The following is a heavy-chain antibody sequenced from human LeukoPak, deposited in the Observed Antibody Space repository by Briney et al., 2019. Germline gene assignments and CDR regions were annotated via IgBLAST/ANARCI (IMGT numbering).Heavy chain of an antibody. Sequence: GASVKVSCKASGYTFTGYYMHWVRQAPGQGLEWMGWINPNSGGTNYAQKFQGRVTMTRNTSISTAYMELSSLRSEDTAVYYCARAPTWGGLVTYYYMDVWGKGTTVTISS. CDR2: INPNSGGT. J-gene: IGHJ6*03. CDR3: ARAPTWGGLVTYYYMDV. V-gene: IGHV1-2*02. CDR1: GYTFTGYY. D-gene: IGHD5-18*01.